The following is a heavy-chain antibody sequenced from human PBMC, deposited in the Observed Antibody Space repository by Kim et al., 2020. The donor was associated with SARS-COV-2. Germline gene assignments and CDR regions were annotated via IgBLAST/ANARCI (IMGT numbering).Heavy chain of an antibody. CDR2: IIPILGIA. Sequence: SVKVSCKASGGTFSSYAISWVRQAPGQGLEWMGRIIPILGIANYAQKFQGRVTITADKSTSTAYMELSSLRSEDTAVYYCARDREDIVVVPAAMDYWGQGTLVTVSS. CDR1: GGTFSSYA. V-gene: IGHV1-69*04. J-gene: IGHJ4*02. CDR3: ARDREDIVVVPAAMDY. D-gene: IGHD2-2*01.